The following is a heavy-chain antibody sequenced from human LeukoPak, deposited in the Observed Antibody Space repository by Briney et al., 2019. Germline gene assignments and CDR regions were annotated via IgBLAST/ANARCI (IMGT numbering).Heavy chain of an antibody. CDR2: INSDGSST. J-gene: IGHJ4*02. CDR3: ARAEAAGGAFDY. CDR1: GFTFSSYW. V-gene: IGHV3-74*01. Sequence: QPGGSLRLSCAASGFTFSSYWMHWVRQAPGKGLVWVSRINSDGSSTSYADSVKGRFTISRDNAKNTLYLQMNSLRAEDTAVYYCARAEAAGGAFDYWGQGTLVTVSS. D-gene: IGHD6-13*01.